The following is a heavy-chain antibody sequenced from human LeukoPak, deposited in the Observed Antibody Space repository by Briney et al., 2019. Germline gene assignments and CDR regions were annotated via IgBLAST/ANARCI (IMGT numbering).Heavy chain of an antibody. J-gene: IGHJ6*03. CDR1: GFTFSDYN. Sequence: GGSLRLSCAASGFTFSDYNMRWIRQAPGKGLEWVSSISRSGSTKYYADSVKGRFTISRDNAKNSLFLQMNSLRAEDTAVYYCARGGYDSSGRYYYYYMDVWGKGTTVTVSS. D-gene: IGHD3-22*01. CDR3: ARGGYDSSGRYYYYYMDV. V-gene: IGHV3-11*04. CDR2: ISRSGSTK.